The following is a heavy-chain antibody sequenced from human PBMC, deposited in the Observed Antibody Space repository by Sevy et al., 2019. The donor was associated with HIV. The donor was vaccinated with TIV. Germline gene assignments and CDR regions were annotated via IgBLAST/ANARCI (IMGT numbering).Heavy chain of an antibody. V-gene: IGHV4-59*08. J-gene: IGHJ4*02. D-gene: IGHD6-13*01. CDR3: AGENASSRDYS. CDR2: IYYNGHI. Sequence: SETLSLTCAVSGGSIASLYWNWIRQPPGKGLEWIANIYYNGHINYNPSLKSRVTLALDTSKNQFSLRLSSVTAADTAMYYCAGENASSRDYSWGQGTLVTVSS. CDR1: GGSIASLY.